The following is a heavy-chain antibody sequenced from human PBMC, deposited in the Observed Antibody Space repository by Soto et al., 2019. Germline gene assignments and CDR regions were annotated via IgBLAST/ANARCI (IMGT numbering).Heavy chain of an antibody. CDR1: GFTFSGFD. D-gene: IGHD2-15*01. V-gene: IGHV3-13*01. CDR2: IGTAGGT. Sequence: AGSLRLSCEASGFTFSGFDMYWVRQPTGKGLEWVATIGTAGGTYYAVSVEGRFTISRDNAKNSLSLQMHSLRAGDTAVYFCARGQEVGAHFFDSWGQGTQVTVSS. J-gene: IGHJ4*02. CDR3: ARGQEVGAHFFDS.